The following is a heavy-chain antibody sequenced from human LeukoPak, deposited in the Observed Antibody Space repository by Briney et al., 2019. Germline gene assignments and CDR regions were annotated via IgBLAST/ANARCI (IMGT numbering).Heavy chain of an antibody. CDR3: ARDPTLSIGSWFDP. J-gene: IGHJ5*02. CDR1: GYTFTGYY. CDR2: INPNSGGT. Sequence: ASVKVSCKASGYTFTGYYMHWVRQAPGQGLEWMGWINPNSGGTNYAQKFQGRVTMTRDTSISTAYMELSRLRSDDTAVYYCARDPTLSIGSWFDPWGQGTLVTVSS. V-gene: IGHV1-2*02. D-gene: IGHD2/OR15-2a*01.